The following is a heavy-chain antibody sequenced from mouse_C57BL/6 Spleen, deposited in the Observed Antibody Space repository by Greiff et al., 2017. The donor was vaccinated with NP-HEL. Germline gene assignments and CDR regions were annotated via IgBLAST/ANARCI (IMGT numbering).Heavy chain of an antibody. V-gene: IGHV1-81*01. CDR3: ASRDWDGYFDV. J-gene: IGHJ1*03. CDR2: IYPRSGNT. D-gene: IGHD4-1*01. CDR1: GYTFTSYG. Sequence: QVQLKQSGAELARPGASVKLSCKASGYTFTSYGISWVKQRTGQGLEWIGEIYPRSGNTYYNEKFKGKATLTADKSSSTAYMELRSLTSEDSAVYFCASRDWDGYFDVWGTGTTVTVSS.